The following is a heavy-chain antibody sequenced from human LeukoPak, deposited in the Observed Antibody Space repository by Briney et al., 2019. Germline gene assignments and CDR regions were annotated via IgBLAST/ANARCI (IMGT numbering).Heavy chain of an antibody. V-gene: IGHV4-59*01. CDR2: IYYSGYT. CDR1: GGSISSYY. D-gene: IGHD3-9*01. CDR3: AQMTPAGVYFDWLNYYYMDV. Sequence: SETLSLTCTVSGGSISSYYWSWIRQPPGKGLEWIGYIYYSGYTNYNPSLKSRVTISVDTSKNQFSLKLSSVTAADTAVYYCAQMTPAGVYFDWLNYYYMDVWGKGTTVTVSS. J-gene: IGHJ6*03.